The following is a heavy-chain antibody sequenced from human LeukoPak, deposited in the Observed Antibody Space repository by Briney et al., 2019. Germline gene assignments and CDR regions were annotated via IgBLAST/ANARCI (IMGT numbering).Heavy chain of an antibody. D-gene: IGHD3-10*01. Sequence: GRSLRLSCAASGFTLSDFGMHWVRQAPGKGLEWVSVIWYDGSNEFYSDSVKGRFTISRDNSKNTLFLQMNSLRAEDTAVYYCARAGNYYFEYWGQGALVTVSS. CDR3: ARAGNYYFEY. J-gene: IGHJ4*02. CDR1: GFTLSDFG. CDR2: IWYDGSNE. V-gene: IGHV3-33*01.